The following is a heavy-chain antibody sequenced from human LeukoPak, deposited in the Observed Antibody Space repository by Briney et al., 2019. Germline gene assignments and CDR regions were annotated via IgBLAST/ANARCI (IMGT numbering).Heavy chain of an antibody. Sequence: SETLSLTCTVSGGSISSYYWSWIRQPPGKGLECIGYIHYSGSTSYNPSLKSRVTISVDTSKNQFSLKLSSVTAADTAVYYCARRLGRKFGERFYYYHYMDVWGKGTTVTISS. CDR2: IHYSGST. J-gene: IGHJ6*03. CDR1: GGSISSYY. V-gene: IGHV4-59*12. D-gene: IGHD3-10*01. CDR3: ARRLGRKFGERFYYYHYMDV.